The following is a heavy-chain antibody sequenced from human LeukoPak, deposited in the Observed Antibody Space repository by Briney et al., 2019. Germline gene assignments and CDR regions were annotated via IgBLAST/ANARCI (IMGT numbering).Heavy chain of an antibody. CDR3: VREGVGATFDY. CDR2: VNGDGSST. V-gene: IGHV3-74*01. D-gene: IGHD1-26*01. Sequence: GGSLRLSCAASGFTFRNYWMHWARQAPGKGLVWVSRVNGDGSSTNYADSVKGRFTISRDIAKNTLYLQMNSLRAEDTAVYYCVREGVGATFDYWGQGTLVTVSA. J-gene: IGHJ4*02. CDR1: GFTFRNYW.